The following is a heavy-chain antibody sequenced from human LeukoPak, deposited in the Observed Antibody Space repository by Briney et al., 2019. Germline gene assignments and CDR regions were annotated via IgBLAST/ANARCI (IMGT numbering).Heavy chain of an antibody. CDR1: GYTFTSYY. V-gene: IGHV1-46*01. D-gene: IGHD4-17*01. Sequence: ASVKVSCKASGYTFTSYYMHWVRQAPGQGLEWMGIINPSGGSTSYAQKFQGRVTMTTDTSTSTAYMELRSLRSDDTAVYYCASSPGAWSGDYAAADYWGQGTLVTVSS. J-gene: IGHJ4*02. CDR2: INPSGGST. CDR3: ASSPGAWSGDYAAADY.